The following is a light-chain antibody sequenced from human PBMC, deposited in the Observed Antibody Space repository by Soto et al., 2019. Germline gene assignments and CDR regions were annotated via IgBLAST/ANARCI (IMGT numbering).Light chain of an antibody. V-gene: IGKV3D-15*01. CDR3: QQYNNWPLI. CDR1: QSVNIY. CDR2: GAS. Sequence: DILMTQSPDTLSVSPGDGATLSCRASQSVNIYLAWYQQKPGQAPRLLIFGASSGATGIPARFSGSGSGTEFTLTISSLQSEDFALYYCQQYNNWPLIFGGGTKVDIK. J-gene: IGKJ4*01.